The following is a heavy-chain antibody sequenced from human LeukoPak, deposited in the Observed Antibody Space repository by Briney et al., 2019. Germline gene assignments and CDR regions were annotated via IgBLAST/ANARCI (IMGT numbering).Heavy chain of an antibody. V-gene: IGHV3-30*02. CDR1: GFTFSSYG. J-gene: IGHJ6*03. D-gene: IGHD1-1*01. CDR2: IRYDGSNK. CDR3: ARVVTVAWSERRPGYYYMDV. Sequence: SGGSLRLSCAASGFTFSSYGMHWVRQAPGKGLEWVAFIRYDGSNKYYADSVKGRFTISRGNSKNTLYLQMNSLRAEDTAVYYCARVVTVAWSERRPGYYYMDVWGKGTTVTVSS.